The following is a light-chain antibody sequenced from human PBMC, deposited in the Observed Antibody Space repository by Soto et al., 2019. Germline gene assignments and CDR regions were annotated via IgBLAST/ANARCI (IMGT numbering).Light chain of an antibody. CDR1: KNDIGVYDF. Sequence: QSVLTQPPSASGSPGQSVTISCTGTKNDIGVYDFVSWYQHHPGKAPRLIIYEVVQRPSGVPDRFSGSKSGNTASLTVSGLQAADEADYYCAAWDDRLSGFVFATGTKLTVL. CDR3: AAWDDRLSGFV. CDR2: EVV. J-gene: IGLJ1*01. V-gene: IGLV2-8*01.